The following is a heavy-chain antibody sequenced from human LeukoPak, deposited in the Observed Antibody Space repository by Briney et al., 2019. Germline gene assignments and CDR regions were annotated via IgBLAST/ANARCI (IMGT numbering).Heavy chain of an antibody. CDR2: MNPNSGNT. V-gene: IGHV1-8*01. D-gene: IGHD3-9*01. Sequence: APVKVSCKASGYTFTSYDINWVRQATGQGLEWMGWMNPNSGNTGYAQKFQGRVTMTRNTSISTAYMELSSLRSEDTAVYYCARGSYDILTGYYTGFDYWGQGTLVTVSS. CDR3: ARGSYDILTGYYTGFDY. CDR1: GYTFTSYD. J-gene: IGHJ4*02.